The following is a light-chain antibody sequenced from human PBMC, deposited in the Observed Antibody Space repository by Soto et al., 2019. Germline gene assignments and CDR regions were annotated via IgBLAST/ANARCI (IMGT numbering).Light chain of an antibody. V-gene: IGLV2-8*01. J-gene: IGLJ2*01. CDR2: EVT. Sequence: QSALTQPPSASGSPGQSITISCTGTTRDVGAYNFVSWYRQLPGKAPKLLIYEVTKRPSGVPDRFSGSKSGNTASLTVSGLQAEDEADYYCSSYAGSATFVVFGGGTKLTVL. CDR1: TRDVGAYNF. CDR3: SSYAGSATFVV.